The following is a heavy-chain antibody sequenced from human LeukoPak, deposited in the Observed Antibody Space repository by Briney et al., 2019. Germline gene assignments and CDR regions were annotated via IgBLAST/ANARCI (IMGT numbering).Heavy chain of an antibody. V-gene: IGHV3-21*01. CDR1: GFTFSSYS. Sequence: GGSLRLSCAASGFTFSSYSMNWVRQAPGKGLEWVSSISSSSSYIYYADSVKGRFTISRDNAKNSLYLQMNSLRAEDTAVYYCVRDDDRPDNGLDYWGQGTQVTVSS. D-gene: IGHD3-22*01. CDR3: VRDDDRPDNGLDY. CDR2: ISSSSSYI. J-gene: IGHJ4*02.